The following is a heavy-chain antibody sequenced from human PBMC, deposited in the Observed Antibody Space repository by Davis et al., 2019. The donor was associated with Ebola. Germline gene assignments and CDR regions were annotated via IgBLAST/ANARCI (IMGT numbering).Heavy chain of an antibody. Sequence: SETLSLTCAVSGGSISSSNWWSWVRQPPGKGLEWIGEIYHSGSTNYNPSLKSRVTISVDTSKNQFSLKLSSVTAADTAVYYCARGLAPRGGEYYFDYWGQGMLVTVSS. V-gene: IGHV4-4*02. CDR1: GGSISSSNW. D-gene: IGHD3-16*01. CDR2: IYHSGST. CDR3: ARGLAPRGGEYYFDY. J-gene: IGHJ4*02.